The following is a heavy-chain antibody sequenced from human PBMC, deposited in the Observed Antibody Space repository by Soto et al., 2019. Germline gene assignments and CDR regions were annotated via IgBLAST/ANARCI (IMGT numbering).Heavy chain of an antibody. Sequence: SETLSLTCTVSGGSISSYYWSWIRQPPGKGLEWIGYIYYSGSTNYNPSLKSRVTISVDTSKNQFSLRLTSVTAADTALYFCARAEFNSVWFPFDSWGQGAPVTVSS. V-gene: IGHV4-59*08. J-gene: IGHJ4*02. CDR2: IYYSGST. D-gene: IGHD6-19*01. CDR1: GGSISSYY. CDR3: ARAEFNSVWFPFDS.